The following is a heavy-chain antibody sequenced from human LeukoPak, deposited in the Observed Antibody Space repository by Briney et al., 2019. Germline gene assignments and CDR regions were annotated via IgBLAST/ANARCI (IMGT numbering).Heavy chain of an antibody. J-gene: IGHJ5*02. D-gene: IGHD2-2*01. V-gene: IGHV3-21*01. CDR2: ISSSSSYI. Sequence: GGSLRPSCAASGFTFSSYSMNWVRQAPGKGLEWVSSISSSSSYIYYADSVKGRFTISRDNAKNSLYLQMNSLRAEDTAVYYCARSGVLPAERWFDPWGQGTLVTVSS. CDR1: GFTFSSYS. CDR3: ARSGVLPAERWFDP.